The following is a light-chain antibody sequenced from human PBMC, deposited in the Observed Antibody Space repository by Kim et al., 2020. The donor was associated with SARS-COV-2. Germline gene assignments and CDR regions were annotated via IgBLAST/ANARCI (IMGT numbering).Light chain of an antibody. J-gene: IGLJ3*02. CDR1: SSDVGGNNY. CDR2: EVS. V-gene: IGLV2-8*01. CDR3: SSYAGSNNWV. Sequence: QSALTQPPSASGSPGQSVTISCTGTSSDVGGNNYVSWYQQHQGKAPNFMIYEVSKRSSGVPDRFPGSKSGNTASQTVSGLQAEDEADYYCSSYAGSNNWVFGGGTQLTVL.